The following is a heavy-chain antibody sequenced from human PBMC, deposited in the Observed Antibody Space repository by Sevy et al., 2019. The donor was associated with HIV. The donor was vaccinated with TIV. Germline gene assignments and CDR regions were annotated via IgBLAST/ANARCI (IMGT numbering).Heavy chain of an antibody. J-gene: IGHJ4*02. Sequence: GGCLRLSCAASGFNFRNYSMTWVRQAPGKGLDWVSYISSGSGTIHYPDSVKDRFTISRDNAKNSLFLQMNSLRDEDTAIYYCARPYCSGDDCYSELDYWGQGILVTVSS. V-gene: IGHV3-48*02. D-gene: IGHD2-15*01. CDR3: ARPYCSGDDCYSELDY. CDR1: GFNFRNYS. CDR2: ISSGSGTI.